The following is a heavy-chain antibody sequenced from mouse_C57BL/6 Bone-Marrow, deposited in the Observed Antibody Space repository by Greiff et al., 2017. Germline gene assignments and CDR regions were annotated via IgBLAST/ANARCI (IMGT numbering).Heavy chain of an antibody. CDR2: IDPSDSYT. D-gene: IGHD2-3*01. CDR1: GYTFPSYW. CDR3: AREGWLLPYWYFDV. J-gene: IGHJ1*03. Sequence: QVQLQQPGAELVRPGTSVKLSCKASGYTFPSYWMHWVKQRPGQGLEWIGVIDPSDSYTNYNQKFKGKATLTVDPSSSTAYMQRSSLTSEDSAVYYCAREGWLLPYWYFDVWGTGTTVTVTS. V-gene: IGHV1-59*01.